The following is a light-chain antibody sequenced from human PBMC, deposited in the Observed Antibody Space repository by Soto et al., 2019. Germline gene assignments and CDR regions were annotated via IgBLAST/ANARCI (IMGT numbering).Light chain of an antibody. CDR3: SSYTSSSTPLCV. V-gene: IGLV2-14*01. CDR1: SSDVGGYNY. Sequence: QSVLTQPASVSGSPGQSITISCTGTSSDVGGYNYVSWYQQHPGKANKLMIYDVSNRPSGVSNRFSGSKSGNTASLTISGLQAEDEADYYCSSYTSSSTPLCVFGTGTKVTVL. CDR2: DVS. J-gene: IGLJ1*01.